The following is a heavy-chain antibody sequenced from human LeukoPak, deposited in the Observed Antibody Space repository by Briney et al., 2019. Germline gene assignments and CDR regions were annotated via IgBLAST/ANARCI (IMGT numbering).Heavy chain of an antibody. V-gene: IGHV4-39*01. CDR3: ARRLAVVTQEIDY. CDR2: IYYSGST. CDR1: GFTFNNYN. D-gene: IGHD4-23*01. Sequence: PGGSLRLSCAASGFTFNNYNMNWVRQAPGKGLEWIGSIYYSGSTYYNPSLKSRITISVDTSKNQFSLKLSSVTAADTAVYYCARRLAVVTQEIDYWGQGTLVTVSS. J-gene: IGHJ4*02.